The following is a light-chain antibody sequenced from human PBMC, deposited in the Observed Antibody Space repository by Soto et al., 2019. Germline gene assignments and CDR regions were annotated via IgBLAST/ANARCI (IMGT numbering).Light chain of an antibody. CDR3: SSYTTSSTPVI. CDR2: DVS. V-gene: IGLV2-14*01. J-gene: IGLJ2*01. CDR1: SSDVGGYNY. Sequence: QSALTQPASVSGSPGQSITISCTGTSSDVGGYNYVSWYQLHPDNAPKLLTYDVSNRPSGVSNRFSGSKSGNTASLTISGLQAEDEADYFCSSYTTSSTPVIFGGGTKLTVL.